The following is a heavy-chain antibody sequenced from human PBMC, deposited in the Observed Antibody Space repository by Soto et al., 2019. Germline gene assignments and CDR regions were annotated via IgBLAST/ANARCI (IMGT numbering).Heavy chain of an antibody. CDR3: ASGHDAYKVRY. Sequence: SETLSLTCTVSGVSISRGGTGSYWTWIRQLPGKGLEWIGYIYYTGNTYYNPSLKSRPTISIDTSENQFSLKLTSVTAADTAVYFCASGHDAYKVRYWGQGTLVTVSS. D-gene: IGHD1-1*01. CDR1: GVSISRGGTGSY. V-gene: IGHV4-31*03. CDR2: IYYTGNT. J-gene: IGHJ4*02.